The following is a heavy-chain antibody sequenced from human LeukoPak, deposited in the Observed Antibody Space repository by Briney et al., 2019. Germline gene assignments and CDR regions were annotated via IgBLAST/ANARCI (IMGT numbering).Heavy chain of an antibody. CDR2: ISGSGYTT. Sequence: GGSLRLSCAASGFSFSTYAMNWVRQGPGKGLEWVATISGSGYTTYYSDSVKGRFTISSDNSKNSLFLQMISLRAEDTAVFFCARYGSSGTCQGSSYYFGMDVWGQGTTVTVSS. J-gene: IGHJ6*02. D-gene: IGHD3-22*01. CDR3: ARYGSSGTCQGSSYYFGMDV. CDR1: GFSFSTYA. V-gene: IGHV3-23*01.